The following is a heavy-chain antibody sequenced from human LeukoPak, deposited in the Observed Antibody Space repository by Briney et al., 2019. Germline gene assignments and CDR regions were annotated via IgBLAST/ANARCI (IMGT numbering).Heavy chain of an antibody. CDR3: ARPREELENDY. Sequence: SETLSLTCTVSGGSLSSYYWSWVRRPPGKGLGWIGYIYYSGSTNYTPPLTSRVTISVHTSQNQFSLTLSSVTAEYTAVHYCARPREELENDYWGHRTLVTVSS. CDR1: GGSLSSYY. V-gene: IGHV4-59*08. D-gene: IGHD1-26*01. CDR2: IYYSGST. J-gene: IGHJ4*01.